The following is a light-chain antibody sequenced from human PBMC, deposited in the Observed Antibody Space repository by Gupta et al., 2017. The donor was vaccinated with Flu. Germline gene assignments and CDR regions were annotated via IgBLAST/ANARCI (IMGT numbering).Light chain of an antibody. J-gene: IGLJ2*01. V-gene: IGLV3-1*01. CDR3: QAWNSSNVV. Sequence: SSEVTQPPSVSVSPGQTASLTCSGDKLGDKYACWYQQKPAQSPLLVIYKDNKRAAATPERFSGYNSGTTATRTMGGTQARDEDDYDCQAWNSSNVVFGGGTKLTVL. CDR1: KLGDKY. CDR2: KDN.